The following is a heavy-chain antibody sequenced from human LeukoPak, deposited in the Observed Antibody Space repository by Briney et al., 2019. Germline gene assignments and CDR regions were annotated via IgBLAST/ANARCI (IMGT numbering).Heavy chain of an antibody. Sequence: GGSLRLSCAASGFTFSSYAMSWARRAPGKGLEWVSVISGSGGSTYYADSMKGRFTISRDNSKNTLYLQMNSLRAEDTAVYYCAKDPGVSGTANYFDYWGQGTLVTVSS. CDR3: AKDPGVSGTANYFDY. D-gene: IGHD1-7*01. CDR1: GFTFSSYA. V-gene: IGHV3-23*01. J-gene: IGHJ4*02. CDR2: ISGSGGST.